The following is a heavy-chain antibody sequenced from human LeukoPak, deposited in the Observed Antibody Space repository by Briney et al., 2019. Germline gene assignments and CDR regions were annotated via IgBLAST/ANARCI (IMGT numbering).Heavy chain of an antibody. J-gene: IGHJ5*02. CDR3: ARGGGSGSYYNSWFDP. CDR1: GGSISSYY. Sequence: SETLSLTCTVSGGSISSYYWSWIRQPPGKGLEWIGYIYYSGSTNYNPSLKSRVTISVDTSKNQFSLKLSSVTAADTAVYYCARGGGSGSYYNSWFDPWGQGTLVTVSS. V-gene: IGHV4-59*01. D-gene: IGHD3-10*01. CDR2: IYYSGST.